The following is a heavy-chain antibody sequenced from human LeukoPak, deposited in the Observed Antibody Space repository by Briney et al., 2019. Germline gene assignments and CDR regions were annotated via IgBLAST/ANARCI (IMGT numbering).Heavy chain of an antibody. CDR3: AREGGYDFWSGYYTDY. D-gene: IGHD3-3*01. Sequence: GASVKVSCKASGYTFAGYYMHWVRQAPGQGLEWMGWINPNSGGTNYAQKFQGRVTMTRDTSISTAYMELSRLRSDDTAVYYCAREGGYDFWSGYYTDYWGQGTLVTVSS. CDR1: GYTFAGYY. J-gene: IGHJ4*02. V-gene: IGHV1-2*02. CDR2: INPNSGGT.